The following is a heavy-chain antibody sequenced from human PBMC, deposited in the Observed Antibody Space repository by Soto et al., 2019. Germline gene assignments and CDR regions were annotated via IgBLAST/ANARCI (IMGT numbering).Heavy chain of an antibody. J-gene: IGHJ4*02. CDR2: ISGSGDST. CDR1: GLNCSSYA. Sequence: WGSQSLSCVASGLNCSSYAMSWVRQAPGKGLEWVSAISGSGDSTYDADAVKGRFTISRDNSKNALHLRVYRLRAEDTARYYGANVLSSGLLYWGQGILVTVSA. D-gene: IGHD6-19*01. CDR3: ANVLSSGLLY. V-gene: IGHV3-23*01.